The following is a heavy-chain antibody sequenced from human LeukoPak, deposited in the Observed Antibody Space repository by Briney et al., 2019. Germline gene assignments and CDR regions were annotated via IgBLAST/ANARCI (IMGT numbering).Heavy chain of an antibody. Sequence: GGSLRLSCAVSGFTFSGYWMLWVRQSPGKGLVSVSRINADGNYTSYADSVKCRFTISRDNAKNTLYLQMNSLRAEDTAVYYCAKDYFLIDYWGQGTLVTVSS. J-gene: IGHJ4*02. CDR1: GFTFSGYW. D-gene: IGHD2/OR15-2a*01. V-gene: IGHV3-74*01. CDR3: AKDYFLIDY. CDR2: INADGNYT.